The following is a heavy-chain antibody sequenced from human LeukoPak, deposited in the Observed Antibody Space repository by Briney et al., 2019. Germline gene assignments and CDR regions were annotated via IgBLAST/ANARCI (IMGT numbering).Heavy chain of an antibody. V-gene: IGHV1-2*02. J-gene: IGHJ6*02. CDR3: ARAGFGGFGELSPPTRIYYYGMDV. CDR2: INPNNGGT. Sequence: ASVKVSCKASGYSFTGYYMHWVRQAPGQGLESMGWINPNNGGTNYAQKFQGRVTITADKSTSTAYMELSSLRSEDTAVYYCARAGFGGFGELSPPTRIYYYGMDVWGQGTTVTVSS. CDR1: GYSFTGYY. D-gene: IGHD3-10*01.